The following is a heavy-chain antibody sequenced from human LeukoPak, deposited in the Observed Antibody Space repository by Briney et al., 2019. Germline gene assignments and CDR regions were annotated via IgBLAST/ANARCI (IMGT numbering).Heavy chain of an antibody. J-gene: IGHJ6*02. D-gene: IGHD1-26*01. CDR3: ARSHRVGAMVPPSYYYYGMDV. CDR1: GDSVSSNSAA. Sequence: SQTLPLTCAISGDSVSSNSAAWNWIRQSPSRGLEWLGRTYYRSKWYNDYAVSVKSRITINPDTSKNQFSLQLNSVTPEDTAVYYCARSHRVGAMVPPSYYYYGMDVWGQGTTVTVSS. CDR2: TYYRSKWYN. V-gene: IGHV6-1*01.